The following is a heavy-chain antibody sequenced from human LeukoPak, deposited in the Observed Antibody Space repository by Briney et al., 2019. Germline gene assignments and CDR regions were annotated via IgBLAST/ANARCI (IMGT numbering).Heavy chain of an antibody. J-gene: IGHJ3*02. Sequence: GASVTVSCKASGYTFTSYYMHWVRQAPGQGLEWMGIINPSGGSTSYAQKFQGRVTMTRDTSTSTVYMELSSLRSEDTAVYYCARDLQSGDYNEGPDAFDIWGRGTMVTVSS. CDR3: ARDLQSGDYNEGPDAFDI. CDR2: INPSGGST. CDR1: GYTFTSYY. D-gene: IGHD3-10*01. V-gene: IGHV1-46*01.